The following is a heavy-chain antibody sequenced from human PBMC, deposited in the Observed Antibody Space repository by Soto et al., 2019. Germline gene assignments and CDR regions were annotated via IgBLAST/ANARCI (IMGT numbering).Heavy chain of an antibody. CDR1: GYTLTDLS. Sequence: ASVKVSCKVSGYTLTDLSMHLVRQAPGKGLEWMGGFDPEDGETVYAQKFEGRITMTEDTSTDTAYMELGSLKSEDSAVYYCAADCGSSGPVECWGQGTLVTVSS. J-gene: IGHJ4*02. V-gene: IGHV1-24*01. CDR2: FDPEDGET. D-gene: IGHD5-12*01. CDR3: AADCGSSGPVEC.